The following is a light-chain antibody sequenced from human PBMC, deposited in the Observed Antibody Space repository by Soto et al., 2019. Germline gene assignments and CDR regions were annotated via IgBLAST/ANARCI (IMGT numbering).Light chain of an antibody. CDR3: CSYATSRTLV. Sequence: QSAPTQPASVSGSPGQSITISCTGTSSDVGSYNLVSWYQQHPGKAPKLMIYEGSKRPSGVSNRFSGSKSGNTASLTVSGLLAEDEADYYCCSYATSRTLVFGGGTKLTVL. J-gene: IGLJ2*01. V-gene: IGLV2-23*01. CDR1: SSDVGSYNL. CDR2: EGS.